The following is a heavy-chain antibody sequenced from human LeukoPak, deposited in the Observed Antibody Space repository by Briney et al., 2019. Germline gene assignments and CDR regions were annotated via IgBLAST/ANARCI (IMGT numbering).Heavy chain of an antibody. CDR3: AKDSFTIFGVVTPLGC. CDR2: ISGSGGST. CDR1: GFTFSSYA. J-gene: IGHJ4*02. V-gene: IGHV3-23*01. D-gene: IGHD3-3*01. Sequence: GGSLRLSCAASGFTFSSYAMSWVRQAPGKGLEWVSAISGSGGSTYYADSVKGRFTISRDNSKNTLYLQMNSLRAEDTAVYYCAKDSFTIFGVVTPLGCWGQGTLVTVSS.